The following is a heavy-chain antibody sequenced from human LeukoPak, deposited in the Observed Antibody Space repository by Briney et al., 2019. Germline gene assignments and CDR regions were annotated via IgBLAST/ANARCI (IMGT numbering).Heavy chain of an antibody. J-gene: IGHJ5*02. CDR2: ISSSSSYI. CDR3: ARDSSDFWSGYYTNWFDP. Sequence: GRSLRLSCAASGFTFSSYSMNWVRQAPGKGLEWVSSISSSSSYIYYADSVKGRFTISRDNAKNSLYLQMNSLRAEDTAVYYCARDSSDFWSGYYTNWFDPWGQGTLVTVSS. V-gene: IGHV3-21*04. D-gene: IGHD3-3*01. CDR1: GFTFSSYS.